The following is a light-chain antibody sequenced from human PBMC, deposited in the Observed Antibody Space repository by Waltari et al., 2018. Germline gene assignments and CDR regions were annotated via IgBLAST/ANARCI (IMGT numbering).Light chain of an antibody. CDR3: QSYDISLNGWV. J-gene: IGLJ3*02. CDR1: SSNIGTGSE. Sequence: QSVLPQPPSVSGAPGQRVTIPCTGHSSNIGTGSEVHWYQQFPGTAPRLLIFDNRNRPSGVPDRFSGSKSGTSASLAITGLQAEDEADYYCQSYDISLNGWVFGGGTKLTVL. V-gene: IGLV1-40*01. CDR2: DNR.